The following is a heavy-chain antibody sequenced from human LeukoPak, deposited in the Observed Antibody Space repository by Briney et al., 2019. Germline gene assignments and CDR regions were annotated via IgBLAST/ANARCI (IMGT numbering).Heavy chain of an antibody. V-gene: IGHV4-39*01. D-gene: IGHD3-10*01. Sequence: SETLSLTCTVSGGSITSSSYYWGWIRQPPGKGLEWIGSIYYSGSTYYNPSLKSRVTISVDTSKNQFSLKLSSVTAADTAVYYCARITMVRGVIITGTTGSYYFDYWGQGTLVTVSS. CDR1: GGSITSSSYY. CDR2: IYYSGST. CDR3: ARITMVRGVIITGTTGSYYFDY. J-gene: IGHJ4*02.